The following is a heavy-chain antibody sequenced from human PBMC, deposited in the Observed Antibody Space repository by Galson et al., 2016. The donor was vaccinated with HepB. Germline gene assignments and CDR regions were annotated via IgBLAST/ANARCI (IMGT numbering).Heavy chain of an antibody. CDR3: ARAPPRGAIKYYYFGVDV. V-gene: IGHV1-69*10. CDR2: IIPIFGIP. Sequence: SVKVSCKASGGTFSTYAISWVRQAPGQGLEWMGGIIPIFGIPNYAQKFQDRVTITADKSTSTAYMELSSLTSEDTAVYYCARAPPRGAIKYYYFGVDVWGQGTTVTVSS. J-gene: IGHJ6*02. CDR1: GGTFSTYA. D-gene: IGHD3-10*01.